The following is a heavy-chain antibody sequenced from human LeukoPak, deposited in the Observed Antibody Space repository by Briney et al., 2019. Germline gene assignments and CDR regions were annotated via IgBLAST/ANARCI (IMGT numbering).Heavy chain of an antibody. CDR2: IYYTGST. CDR1: GGSISSGSYY. CDR3: ARLDWSNWCFDL. J-gene: IGHJ2*01. Sequence: SETLSLTCAVSGGSISSGSYYWGWIRQPPGKGLEWIGSIYYTGSTYYNPSLKSRVTISVDASKNQFSLNLSSVTAADTAVYYCARLDWSNWCFDLWGRGTLVIVSS. V-gene: IGHV4-39*01. D-gene: IGHD3/OR15-3a*01.